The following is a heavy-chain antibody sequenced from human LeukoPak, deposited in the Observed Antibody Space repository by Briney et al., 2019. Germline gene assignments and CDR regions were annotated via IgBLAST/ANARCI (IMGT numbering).Heavy chain of an antibody. J-gene: IGHJ4*02. CDR2: ISSNGGST. V-gene: IGHV3-64*01. Sequence: GGSLRLSCAASGFTFSSYAMHWVRQAPGKGLEYVSAISSNGGSTYYANSVKGRFTISRDNSKNTLYLQMGSLRAEDTAVYYCAKLGDGYKKTFEYWGQGTLVTVSS. D-gene: IGHD5-24*01. CDR3: AKLGDGYKKTFEY. CDR1: GFTFSSYA.